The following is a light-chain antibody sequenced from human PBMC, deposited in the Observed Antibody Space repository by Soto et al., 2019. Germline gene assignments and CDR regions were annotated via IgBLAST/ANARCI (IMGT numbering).Light chain of an antibody. V-gene: IGKV1-27*01. Sequence: DIQMTQSPSSLSAFVGDRVTFTCRASQGISNYLVWYHQKPGKVPKVLIYAASTLHSGVPSRFSGSGSGTEFTLTITSLQPEDVATYYCQQYHSPPFSFGPGTKLEIK. J-gene: IGKJ3*01. CDR3: QQYHSPPFS. CDR2: AAS. CDR1: QGISNY.